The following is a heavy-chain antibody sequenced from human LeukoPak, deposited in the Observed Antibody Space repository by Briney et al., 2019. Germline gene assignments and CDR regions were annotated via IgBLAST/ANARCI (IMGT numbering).Heavy chain of an antibody. V-gene: IGHV3-21*01. Sequence: PGGSLRLSCVVSGFTFSSYSVNWVRQSPGKGLEWVSYISSSSSCIHYADSVKGRFTISRDNAKKSLYLQMNSLRAEDTAVYYCARAPLHLAMYHYFDYWGQGTLVTVSS. CDR3: ARAPLHLAMYHYFDY. J-gene: IGHJ4*02. CDR1: GFTFSSYS. CDR2: ISSSSSCI. D-gene: IGHD2-2*01.